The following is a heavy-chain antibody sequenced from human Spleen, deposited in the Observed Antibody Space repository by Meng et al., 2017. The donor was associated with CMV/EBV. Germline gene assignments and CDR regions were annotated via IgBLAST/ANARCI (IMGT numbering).Heavy chain of an antibody. CDR2: IYYSGST. Sequence: SSSSYWGWIRQPPGKGLEWIGSIYYSGSTYYNPSLKSRVTISVDTSKNQFSLKLSSVTAADTAVYYCARRWHCSSTSCQSASPWFDPWGQGTLVTVSS. D-gene: IGHD2-2*01. CDR3: ARRWHCSSTSCQSASPWFDP. CDR1: SSSSY. J-gene: IGHJ5*02. V-gene: IGHV4-39*07.